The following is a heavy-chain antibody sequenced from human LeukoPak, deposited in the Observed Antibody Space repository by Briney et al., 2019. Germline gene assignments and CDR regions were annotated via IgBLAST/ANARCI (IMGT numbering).Heavy chain of an antibody. CDR3: ARQQTNYYGSGVDY. CDR2: INHSGST. CDR1: SGSIGSYY. J-gene: IGHJ4*02. V-gene: IGHV4-34*01. Sequence: SETLSLTCTVSSGSIGSYYWSWIRQPPGKGLEWIGEINHSGSTNYNPSLKSRVTISVDTSKNQFSLKLSSVTAADTAVYYCARQQTNYYGSGVDYWGQGTLVTVSS. D-gene: IGHD3-10*01.